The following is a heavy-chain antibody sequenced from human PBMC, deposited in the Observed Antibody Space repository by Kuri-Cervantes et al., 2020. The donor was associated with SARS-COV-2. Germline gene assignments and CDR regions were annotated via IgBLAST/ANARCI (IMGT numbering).Heavy chain of an antibody. J-gene: IGHJ2*01. CDR3: ARNPTYGDHPYWYFDL. D-gene: IGHD4-17*01. CDR2: ISGRGGST. V-gene: IGHV3-23*01. CDR1: GFTFSSYA. Sequence: GGSLRLSCAASGFTFSSYAMSWVRQAPGKGLEWVSAISGRGGSTYYADSVKGRFTISRDNSKNTLYLQMNSLRAEETAVYYCARNPTYGDHPYWYFDLWGRGTLVTVSS.